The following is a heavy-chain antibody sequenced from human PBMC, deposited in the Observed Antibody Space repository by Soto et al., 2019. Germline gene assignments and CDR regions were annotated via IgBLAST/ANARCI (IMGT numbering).Heavy chain of an antibody. CDR3: ARDPSSSSWYQYYYYGMDV. Sequence: VGSLRLSCAASGFTFSSYGMHWVRQAPGKGLEWVAVIWYDGSNKYYADSVKGRFTISRDNSKNTLYLQMNSLRAEDTAVYYCARDPSSSSWYQYYYYGMDVWGQGTTVTVSS. V-gene: IGHV3-33*01. CDR2: IWYDGSNK. D-gene: IGHD6-13*01. CDR1: GFTFSSYG. J-gene: IGHJ6*02.